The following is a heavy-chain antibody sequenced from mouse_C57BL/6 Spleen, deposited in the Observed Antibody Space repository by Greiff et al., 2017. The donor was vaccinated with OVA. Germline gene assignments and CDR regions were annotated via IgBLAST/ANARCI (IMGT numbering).Heavy chain of an antibody. CDR3: ARIITTVDFDY. CDR2: IYPGSGST. V-gene: IGHV1-55*01. J-gene: IGHJ2*01. CDR1: GYTFTSYW. Sequence: QVQLQQSGAELVKPGASVKMSCKASGYTFTSYWITWVKQRPGQGLEWIGDIYPGSGSTNYNEKFKSKAILTVDTSSSTAYMQLSSLTSEDSAVYYCARIITTVDFDYWGQGTTLTVSS. D-gene: IGHD1-1*01.